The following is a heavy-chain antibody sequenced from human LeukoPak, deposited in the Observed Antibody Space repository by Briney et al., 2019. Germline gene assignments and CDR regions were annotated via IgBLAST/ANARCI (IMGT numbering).Heavy chain of an antibody. CDR2: IYYSGST. Sequence: SETLSLTCTVSGGSISSYYWSWIRQPPGKGLEWIGSIYYSGSTYYNPSLKSRVTISVDTSKNQFSLKLSSVTAADTAVYYCAREIRLDFWSGYSQTNWFDPWGRGTLVTVSS. V-gene: IGHV4-59*12. J-gene: IGHJ5*02. D-gene: IGHD3-3*01. CDR3: AREIRLDFWSGYSQTNWFDP. CDR1: GGSISSYY.